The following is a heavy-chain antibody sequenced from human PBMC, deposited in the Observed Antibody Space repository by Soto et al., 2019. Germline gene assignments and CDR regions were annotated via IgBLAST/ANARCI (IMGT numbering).Heavy chain of an antibody. J-gene: IGHJ6*02. CDR2: IYYSGST. CDR3: ARVFGFGGMDV. CDR1: GGSISNFY. D-gene: IGHD3-10*01. V-gene: IGHV4-59*06. Sequence: SETLSLTCSVSGGSISNFYWSWIRQHPGKGLEWIGYIYYSGSTYYNPSLKSRVTISVDTSKNQFSLKLSSVTAADTAVYYCARVFGFGGMDVWGQGTTVTVSS.